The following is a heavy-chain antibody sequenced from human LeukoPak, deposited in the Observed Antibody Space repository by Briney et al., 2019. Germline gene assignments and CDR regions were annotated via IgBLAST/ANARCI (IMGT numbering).Heavy chain of an antibody. D-gene: IGHD3-22*01. CDR1: GYTFTDYY. Sequence: ASVKVSCKASGYTFTDYYLHWVRQAPGQGLEWMGWINPHGGATNYAQKFQGRVTLTRDTSISTAYMELSSLISDDTAVYYCARDHLDYYDSSLDYWGQGTLVTVSS. CDR3: ARDHLDYYDSSLDY. V-gene: IGHV1-2*02. J-gene: IGHJ4*02. CDR2: INPHGGAT.